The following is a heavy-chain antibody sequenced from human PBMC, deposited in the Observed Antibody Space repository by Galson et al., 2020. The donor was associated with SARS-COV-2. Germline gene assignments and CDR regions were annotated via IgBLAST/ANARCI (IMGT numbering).Heavy chain of an antibody. Sequence: KLSGPTLVKPTQTLTLTCTFSGFSLSTSGVGVGWIRQPPGKALEWLAPTYWDDDKRYSPSLKSRPTSTKDTSKNQEVLTMTNMDPVDTATYYCAHAPYDYGDYAFDYWGQGTLVTVSS. CDR1: GFSLSTSGVG. V-gene: IGHV2-5*02. D-gene: IGHD4-17*01. J-gene: IGHJ4*02. CDR3: AHAPYDYGDYAFDY. CDR2: TYWDDDK.